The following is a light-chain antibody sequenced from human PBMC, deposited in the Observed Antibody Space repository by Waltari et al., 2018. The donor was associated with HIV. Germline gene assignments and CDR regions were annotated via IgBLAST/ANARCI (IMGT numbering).Light chain of an antibody. Sequence: EIVLTQSPGTLSLSPGERATLSCRSRQSVTSRFLAWYQQKPGQAPRLLIYRASSRATGIPDRFSGSGSGTDFTLTISTLEPEDFAVYYCQQYGSSPPYTFGQGTKLEIK. CDR1: QSVTSRF. V-gene: IGKV3-20*01. CDR2: RAS. J-gene: IGKJ2*01. CDR3: QQYGSSPPYT.